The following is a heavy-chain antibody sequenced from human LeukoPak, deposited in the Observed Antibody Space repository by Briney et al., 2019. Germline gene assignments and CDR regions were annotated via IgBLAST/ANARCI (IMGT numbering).Heavy chain of an antibody. V-gene: IGHV3-30-3*01. CDR2: MSSEGNAM. CDR1: GFTFTAYL. Sequence: GSLRLSCAASGFTFTAYLIHWVRQAPGKGLEWVAVMSSEGNAMFYADSVKGRFTISRDNSKNTLYLQMNSLRAEDTAVYYCVRESEYYFDHSASFDYWGQGTLVTVSS. J-gene: IGHJ4*02. D-gene: IGHD3-22*01. CDR3: VRESEYYFDHSASFDY.